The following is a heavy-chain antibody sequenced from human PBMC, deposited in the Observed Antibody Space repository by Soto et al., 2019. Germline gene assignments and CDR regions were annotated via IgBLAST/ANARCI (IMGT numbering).Heavy chain of an antibody. CDR2: INSDGTSI. J-gene: IGHJ6*02. V-gene: IGHV3-74*01. Sequence: TGGSLRLSCAASGFTFSSYWMHWVRQAPGKGLVWVSRINSDGTSISYADSVKGRFTISRDNAKNTLYLQMHSLRAEDTAVYYCASRPPGYSYVMDVWGQGTTVTVSS. CDR3: ASRPPGYSYVMDV. CDR1: GFTFSSYW.